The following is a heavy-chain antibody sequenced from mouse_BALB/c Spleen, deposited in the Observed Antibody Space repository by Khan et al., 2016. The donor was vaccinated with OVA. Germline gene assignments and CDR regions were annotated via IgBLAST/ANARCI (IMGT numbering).Heavy chain of an antibody. V-gene: IGHV2-6-1*01. D-gene: IGHD2-4*01. J-gene: IGHJ4*01. CDR1: GFSLTCYG. Sequence: VELVESGPGLAAPSQSLSITFTISGFSLTCYGVPWVRQPPGKGLEWLSVKWSDGSTNYNSTLKHRLTITNDNSHSQVFLKMSSPPTDESAIYFCARQPYYHDDMMDYWGQGTSVTVSS. CDR3: ARQPYYHDDMMDY. CDR2: KWSDGST.